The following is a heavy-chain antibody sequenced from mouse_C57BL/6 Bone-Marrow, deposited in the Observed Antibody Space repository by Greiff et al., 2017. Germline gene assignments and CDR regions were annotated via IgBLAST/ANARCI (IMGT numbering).Heavy chain of an antibody. V-gene: IGHV14-2*01. CDR2: IDPEDGET. D-gene: IGHD1-1*01. Sequence: EVKLQESGAELVKPGASVKLSCTASGFNIKDYYIHWVKQRTEQGLEWIGRIDPEDGETKYAPKFQDKATITADTSSNTDYLQLSSLTSEDTAVYYCTRSLIYYGTNYWGQGTTLTVSS. CDR3: TRSLIYYGTNY. CDR1: GFNIKDYY. J-gene: IGHJ2*01.